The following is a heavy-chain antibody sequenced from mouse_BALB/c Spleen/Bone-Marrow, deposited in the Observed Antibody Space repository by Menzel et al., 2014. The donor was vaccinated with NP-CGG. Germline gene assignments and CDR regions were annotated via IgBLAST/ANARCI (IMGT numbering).Heavy chain of an antibody. Sequence: VQLRHSSAALVRPGASVKISCTASGYEFSDSWMNWVKQRPGQGLEWIGRIYPGDGDSIYNGKFKGKATLTSDKFSSTAYMQLSSLTSVDSAVYFCARSLSVVTPRDYWGQGTSVTVS. V-gene: IGHV1-82*01. CDR2: IYPGDGDS. CDR1: GYEFSDSW. CDR3: ARSLSVVTPRDY. J-gene: IGHJ4*01. D-gene: IGHD1-1*01.